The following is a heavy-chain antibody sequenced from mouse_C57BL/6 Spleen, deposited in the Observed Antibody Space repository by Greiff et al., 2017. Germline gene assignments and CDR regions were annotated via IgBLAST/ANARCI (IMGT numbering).Heavy chain of an antibody. V-gene: IGHV1-62-2*01. J-gene: IGHJ3*01. D-gene: IGHD1-1*01. CDR1: GYTFTEYT. CDR3: ARHEDPDYYGSSYGFAY. Sequence: VQLQQSGAELVKPGASVKLSCKASGYTFTEYTIHWVKQRSGQGLEWIGWFYPGSGSIKYNEKFKDKATLTADKSSSTVYMELSRLTSEDSAVYFCARHEDPDYYGSSYGFAYWGQGTLVTVSA. CDR2: FYPGSGSI.